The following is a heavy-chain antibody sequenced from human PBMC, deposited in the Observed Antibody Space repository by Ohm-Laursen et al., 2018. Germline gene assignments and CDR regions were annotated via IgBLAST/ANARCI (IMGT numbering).Heavy chain of an antibody. CDR2: IYSGGST. D-gene: IGHD3-10*01. J-gene: IGHJ6*02. CDR3: AREGPRAISYYGSGSSDYYYYGLDV. V-gene: IGHV3-66*01. CDR1: GFTVSSNY. Sequence: SLRLSCAASGFTVSSNYMSWVRQAPGKGLEWVSVIYSGGSTYYADSVKGRFTISRDNAKNSLHLQMNSLRAEDTAVYYCAREGPRAISYYGSGSSDYYYYGLDVWGQGTTVTVSS.